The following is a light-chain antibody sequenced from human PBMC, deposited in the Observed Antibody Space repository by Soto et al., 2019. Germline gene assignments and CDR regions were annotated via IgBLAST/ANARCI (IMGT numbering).Light chain of an antibody. Sequence: QSALTQPVSVSGSPGQSITISCTGTSSDVGDDKYVSWYQQQPGKGPNLLIYGVNSRPSGISNRFSGSKSGNTASLTISGLQVEDEAEYFCGSFTTSRIWVFGGGTKLTVL. V-gene: IGLV2-14*01. CDR2: GVN. CDR1: SSDVGDDKY. J-gene: IGLJ3*02. CDR3: GSFTTSRIWV.